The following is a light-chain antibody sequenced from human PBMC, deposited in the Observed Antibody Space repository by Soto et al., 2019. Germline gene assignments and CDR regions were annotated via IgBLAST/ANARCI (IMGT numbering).Light chain of an antibody. J-gene: IGLJ1*01. CDR1: SSNIGAGYD. V-gene: IGLV1-40*01. CDR2: GNS. Sequence: QSVLTQPPSVSGARGQRVTISCTGSSSNIGAGYDVHWYQQLPGTAPKLLIYGNSNRPSGVPDRFSGSKSGTSASLAITGLQAEDEADYSCQSYDSSLSGYVFGTGTKLSVL. CDR3: QSYDSSLSGYV.